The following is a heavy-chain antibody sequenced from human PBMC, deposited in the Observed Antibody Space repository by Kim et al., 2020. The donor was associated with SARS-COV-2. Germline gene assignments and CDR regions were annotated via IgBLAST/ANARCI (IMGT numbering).Heavy chain of an antibody. CDR3: TRDRETGRMDV. Sequence: GGSLRLSCTASGFTFGDYAMSWFRQAPGKGLEWVGFIRSKAYGGTTEYAASVKGRFTISRDDSKSIAYLQMNSLKTEDTAVYYCTRDRETGRMDVWGQGTTVTVSS. CDR1: GFTFGDYA. D-gene: IGHD3-9*01. V-gene: IGHV3-49*03. CDR2: IRSKAYGGTT. J-gene: IGHJ6*02.